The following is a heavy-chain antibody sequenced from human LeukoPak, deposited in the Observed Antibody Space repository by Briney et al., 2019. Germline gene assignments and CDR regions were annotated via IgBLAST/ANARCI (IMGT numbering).Heavy chain of an antibody. J-gene: IGHJ5*02. CDR3: ARDGGGYYGSGSYSWFDP. CDR2: IYYSGST. CDR1: GGSISSSSYY. V-gene: IGHV4-61*01. D-gene: IGHD3-10*01. Sequence: PSETLSLTCTVSGGSISSSSYYWGWIRQPPGKGLEWIGYIYYSGSTNYNPSLKSRVTISVDTSKNQFSLKLSSVTAADTAVYYCARDGGGYYGSGSYSWFDPWGQGTLVTVSS.